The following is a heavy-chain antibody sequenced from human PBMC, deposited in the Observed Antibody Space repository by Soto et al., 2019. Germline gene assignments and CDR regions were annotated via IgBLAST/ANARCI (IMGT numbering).Heavy chain of an antibody. CDR1: GFIFSSYT. V-gene: IGHV3-23*01. CDR2: ISGSGGSP. CDR3: AKARCSSATCYVPDY. Sequence: GGSLRLSCAASGFIFSSYTMSLVRQAPGKGLEWVSVISGSGGSPYHADSVQGRFTISRDNPKNTLYLQMNSLRAEDTAIYYCAKARCSSATCYVPDYWGQGTLVTVSS. D-gene: IGHD2-2*01. J-gene: IGHJ4*02.